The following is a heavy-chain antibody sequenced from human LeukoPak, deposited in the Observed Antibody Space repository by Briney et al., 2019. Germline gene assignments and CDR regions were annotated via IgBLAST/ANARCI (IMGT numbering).Heavy chain of an antibody. V-gene: IGHV3-9*01. D-gene: IGHD3-3*01. CDR3: AKDAVGVVIRNAFDI. CDR1: GFTFDDYA. Sequence: GGSLRLSCAASGFTFDDYAMHWVRQAPGKGLEWVSGISWNSGSIGYADSVKGRFTISRDNAKNSLYLQMNSLRAEDTALYYCAKDAVGVVIRNAFDIWGQGTMVTVSS. CDR2: ISWNSGSI. J-gene: IGHJ3*02.